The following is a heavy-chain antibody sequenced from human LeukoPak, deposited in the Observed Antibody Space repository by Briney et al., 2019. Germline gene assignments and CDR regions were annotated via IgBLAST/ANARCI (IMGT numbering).Heavy chain of an antibody. CDR1: GFIFSNYW. CDR2: IKEEGSEK. V-gene: IGHV3-7*01. J-gene: IGHJ4*02. CDR3: XXXXXXXXXYSSGYRDSDH. Sequence: GSLRLSCAASGFIFSNYWMNWVRQAPGKGPEWVANIKEEGSEKNYVDSVKGRFTISRDNSKSSLFLQMNSLRAEDTAVYYCXXXXXXXXXYSSGYRDSDHWGQGTLVTVSS. D-gene: IGHD3-22*01.